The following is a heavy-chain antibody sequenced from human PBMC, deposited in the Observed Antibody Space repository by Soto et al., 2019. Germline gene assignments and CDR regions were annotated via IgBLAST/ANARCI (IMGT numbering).Heavy chain of an antibody. D-gene: IGHD2-15*01. J-gene: IGHJ6*03. CDR1: GFTFSSYA. V-gene: IGHV3-23*01. Sequence: GGSLRVSCAASGFTFSSYAMSWVRQAPGKGLEWVSAISGSGGSTYYADSVKGRFTISRDNSKNTLYLQMNSLRAEDTAVYYCAKAGQGYCSGGSCYSLNYYYYYMGVWGKGTTVSVSS. CDR3: AKAGQGYCSGGSCYSLNYYYYYMGV. CDR2: ISGSGGST.